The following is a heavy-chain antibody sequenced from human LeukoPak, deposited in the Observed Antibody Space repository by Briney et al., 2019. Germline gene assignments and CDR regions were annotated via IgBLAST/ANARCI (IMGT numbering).Heavy chain of an antibody. D-gene: IGHD5-18*01. J-gene: IGHJ5*02. Sequence: GGSLRLSCAASGFNFSSYAMSWVRQAPGKGLEWVSAISGSGGSTYYADSVKGRFTISRDNSKNTLYLQMNSLRAEDTAVYYCAKDLRTRYSYGRGNWFDPWGQGTLVTVSS. CDR2: ISGSGGST. CDR1: GFNFSSYA. CDR3: AKDLRTRYSYGRGNWFDP. V-gene: IGHV3-23*01.